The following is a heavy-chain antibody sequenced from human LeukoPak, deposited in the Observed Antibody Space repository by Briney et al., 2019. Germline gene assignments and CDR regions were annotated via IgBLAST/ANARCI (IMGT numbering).Heavy chain of an antibody. Sequence: GGSLRLSCAASGFTFSSYSMNWVRQAPGKGLEWVSSISSSSSYIYYADSVKGRFTISRDNAKNTLYLQMNSLRAEDTAVYYCARDPQLLRDEDFDYWGQGTLVTVSS. V-gene: IGHV3-21*01. CDR1: GFTFSSYS. D-gene: IGHD2-2*01. J-gene: IGHJ4*02. CDR3: ARDPQLLRDEDFDY. CDR2: ISSSSSYI.